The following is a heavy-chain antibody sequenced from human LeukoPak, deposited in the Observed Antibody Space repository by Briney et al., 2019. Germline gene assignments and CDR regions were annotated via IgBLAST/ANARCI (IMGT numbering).Heavy chain of an antibody. CDR3: ARDGDFYGDALSVYYFDY. Sequence: GGSLRLSCTASGFTFRNHWMSWVRQAPGKGLGWVAVISYDGSNKYYADSVKGRFTISRDNSKNTLYLQMNSLRAEDTAVYYCARDGDFYGDALSVYYFDYWGQGTLVTVSS. D-gene: IGHD4-17*01. J-gene: IGHJ4*02. CDR2: ISYDGSNK. CDR1: GFTFRNHW. V-gene: IGHV3-30-3*01.